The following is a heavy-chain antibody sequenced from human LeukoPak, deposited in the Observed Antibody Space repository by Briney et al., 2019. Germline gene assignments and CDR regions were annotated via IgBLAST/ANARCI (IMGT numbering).Heavy chain of an antibody. J-gene: IGHJ4*02. CDR3: ASGVAAYYFDY. CDR1: GFTFSSYW. Sequence: PGGSLRLXCAASGFTFSSYWMSWVRQAPGKGLEWVANIKQDGSEKYYVDSVKGRFTISRDNAKNSLYLQMNSLRAEDSAVYYCASGVAAYYFDYWGQGTLVTVSS. D-gene: IGHD2-15*01. CDR2: IKQDGSEK. V-gene: IGHV3-7*01.